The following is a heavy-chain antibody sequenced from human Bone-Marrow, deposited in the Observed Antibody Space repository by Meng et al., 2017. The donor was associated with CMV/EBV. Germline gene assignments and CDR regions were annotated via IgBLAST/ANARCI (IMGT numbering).Heavy chain of an antibody. J-gene: IGHJ4*02. D-gene: IGHD1-1*01. CDR2: ISSSGLTI. V-gene: IGHV3-48*03. Sequence: GESLKISCAASGFTFSSYAMHWVRQAPGKGLEWVSYISSSGLTIYYADSVKGRFTISRDNAKNSLYLQMNSLRAEDTAVYYCARGLEDAGYYIPYWGQGTLVTVSS. CDR1: GFTFSSYA. CDR3: ARGLEDAGYYIPY.